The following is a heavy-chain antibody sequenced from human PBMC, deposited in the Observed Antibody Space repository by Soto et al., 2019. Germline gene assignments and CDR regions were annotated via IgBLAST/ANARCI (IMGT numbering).Heavy chain of an antibody. CDR2: ISYDGSNK. Sequence: QVQLVESGGGVVQPGRSLRLSCAASGFTFSSYGMHWVRQAPGKGLEWVAVISYDGSNKYYADSVKGRFTISRDNSKNTPYLQMNSLRAEDTAVYYCAKRVQLGYYYYGMDVWGQGTTVTVSS. V-gene: IGHV3-30*18. J-gene: IGHJ6*02. CDR3: AKRVQLGYYYYGMDV. D-gene: IGHD1-1*01. CDR1: GFTFSSYG.